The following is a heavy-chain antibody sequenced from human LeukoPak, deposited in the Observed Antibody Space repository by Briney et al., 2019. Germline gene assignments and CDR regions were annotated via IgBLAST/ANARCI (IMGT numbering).Heavy chain of an antibody. CDR2: IYYSGSI. CDR3: ARNYYDSSGYYYFYLDY. Sequence: SETLSLTCTVSGGSISSYYWSWIRQPPGKGLEWIGYIYYSGSINYNPSLKSRVTISVDTSKNQFSLKLSSVTAADTAVYYCARNYYDSSGYYYFYLDYWGQGTLVTVSS. D-gene: IGHD3-22*01. CDR1: GGSISSYY. J-gene: IGHJ4*02. V-gene: IGHV4-59*12.